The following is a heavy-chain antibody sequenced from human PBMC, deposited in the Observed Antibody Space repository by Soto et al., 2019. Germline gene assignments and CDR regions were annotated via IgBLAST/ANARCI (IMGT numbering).Heavy chain of an antibody. CDR3: EIGTRNGWACDF. V-gene: IGHV1-69*01. D-gene: IGHD1-1*01. CDR1: GGTFSNYA. CDR2: IIPLTETP. Sequence: QVQVVQSGAEVKKPGSSVKVSCKASGGTFSNYAISWVRQAPGHGREWVGGIIPLTETPVYAQTVQGRLTITADEITSAAYMELSSLRSDDTAVYYCEIGTRNGWACDFWGQGTVVTVSS. J-gene: IGHJ4*02.